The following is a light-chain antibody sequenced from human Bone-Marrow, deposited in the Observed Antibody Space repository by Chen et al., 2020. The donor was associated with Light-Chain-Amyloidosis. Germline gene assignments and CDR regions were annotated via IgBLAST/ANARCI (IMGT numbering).Light chain of an antibody. CDR2: GAS. J-gene: IGKJ1*01. CDR1: QSVSSSY. CDR3: QLYGSSRT. V-gene: IGKV3-20*01. Sequence: IVLTQSPRTLSLSPGERATLSCRASQSVSSSYLAWYQQKPGQDPSLLIYGASSRATGIPDRFSGSGSGTDFTLTISRLKTEDFAVYYCQLYGSSRTFGQGTKVEIK.